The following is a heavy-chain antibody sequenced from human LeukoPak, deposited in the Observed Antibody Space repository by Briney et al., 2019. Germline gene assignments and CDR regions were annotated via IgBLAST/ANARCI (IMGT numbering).Heavy chain of an antibody. J-gene: IGHJ5*02. CDR3: ARGDYYDSSGPPWP. Sequence: AASVKVSCKASGYTFTSYGISWVRQAPGQGLEWMGWISAYNGNTNYAQKLQGRVTMTTDTSTSTAYMELRSLRSDDTAVYYCARGDYYDSSGPPWPWGQGTLVTVSS. V-gene: IGHV1-18*01. CDR1: GYTFTSYG. D-gene: IGHD3-22*01. CDR2: ISAYNGNT.